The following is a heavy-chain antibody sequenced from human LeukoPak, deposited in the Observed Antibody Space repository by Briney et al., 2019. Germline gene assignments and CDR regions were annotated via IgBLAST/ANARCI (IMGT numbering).Heavy chain of an antibody. CDR2: IYYSGST. V-gene: IGHV4-34*01. CDR3: ARDPYYYGSGIT. J-gene: IGHJ4*02. D-gene: IGHD3-10*01. Sequence: PSETLSLTCAVYGGSFSGYYWSWIRQPPGKGLEWIGSIYYSGSTYYNPSLKSRVTISVDTSKNQFSLKLSSVTAADTAVYYCARDPYYYGSGITWGQGTLVTVSS. CDR1: GGSFSGYY.